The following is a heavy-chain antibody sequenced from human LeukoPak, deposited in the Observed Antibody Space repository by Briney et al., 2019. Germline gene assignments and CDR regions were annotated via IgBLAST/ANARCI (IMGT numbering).Heavy chain of an antibody. J-gene: IGHJ6*02. D-gene: IGHD3-9*01. V-gene: IGHV1-24*01. Sequence: GASVKVSCKVSGYTLTELSMHWVRQAPGKGLEWRGGFDPEDGETIYAQKFQGRVTMTEDTSTDTAYMELSSLRSEDTAVYYCATDRVFGDILTGYYVPLDVWGQGTTVTVSS. CDR2: FDPEDGET. CDR3: ATDRVFGDILTGYYVPLDV. CDR1: GYTLTELS.